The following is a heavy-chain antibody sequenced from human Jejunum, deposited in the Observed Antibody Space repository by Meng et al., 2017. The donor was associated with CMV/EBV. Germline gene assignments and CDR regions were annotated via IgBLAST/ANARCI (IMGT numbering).Heavy chain of an antibody. J-gene: IGHJ3*02. D-gene: IGHD3-3*01. Sequence: TCTGHYMHWVRQAPGQGLEWMGRINPKSGGANYAQKFQGGVTMTRDTSISTAYMELNRLRSDDTAVYYCASQGYDFWSGYYAFDIWGQGTKVTVSS. CDR2: INPKSGGA. CDR1: TCTGHY. V-gene: IGHV1-2*02. CDR3: ASQGYDFWSGYYAFDI.